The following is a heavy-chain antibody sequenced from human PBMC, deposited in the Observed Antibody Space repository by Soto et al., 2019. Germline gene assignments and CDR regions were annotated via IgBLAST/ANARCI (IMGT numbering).Heavy chain of an antibody. CDR3: ARQEGLVTNLGPWFDP. Sequence: GESLKISCKGSGYSFTSYWIGWVRRMPGKGLEWMGIIYPGDSDTRYSPSFQGQVTISADKSISTAYLQWSSLKASDTAMYYCARQEGLVTNLGPWFDPWGQGTLVTVSS. CDR1: GYSFTSYW. J-gene: IGHJ5*02. V-gene: IGHV5-51*01. D-gene: IGHD2-15*01. CDR2: IYPGDSDT.